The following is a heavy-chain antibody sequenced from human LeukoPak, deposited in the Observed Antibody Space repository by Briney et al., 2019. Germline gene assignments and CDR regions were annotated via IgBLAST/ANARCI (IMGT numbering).Heavy chain of an antibody. V-gene: IGHV4-39*01. CDR2: IYYSGST. CDR3: ASWVEGIAAAVGAFDI. CDR1: GGSISSSSYY. D-gene: IGHD6-13*01. Sequence: SETLSLTCTVSGGSISSSSYYWGWIRQPPGKGLEWLGSIYYSGSTYYNPSLKSRVTISVDTSKNQFSLKLSSVTAADTAVYYCASWVEGIAAAVGAFDIWGQGTMVTVSS. J-gene: IGHJ3*02.